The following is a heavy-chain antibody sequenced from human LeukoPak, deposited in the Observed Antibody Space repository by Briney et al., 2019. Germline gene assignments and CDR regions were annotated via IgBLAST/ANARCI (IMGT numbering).Heavy chain of an antibody. CDR3: ARGSNYGDKHRYYYYYMDV. J-gene: IGHJ6*03. CDR2: IYRSGST. Sequence: SETLSLTCTVSGYSISSGYYWGWIRQPPGKGLEWIGSIYRSGSTNYNPSLKSRVTISVDTSKNQFSLKLSSVTAADTAVYYCARGSNYGDKHRYYYYYMDVWGKGTTVTISS. CDR1: GYSISSGYY. V-gene: IGHV4-38-2*02. D-gene: IGHD4-17*01.